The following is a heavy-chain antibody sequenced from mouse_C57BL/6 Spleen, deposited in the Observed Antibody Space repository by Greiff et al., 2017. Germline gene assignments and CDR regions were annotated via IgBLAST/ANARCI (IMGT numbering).Heavy chain of an antibody. CDR2: INPGSGGT. Sequence: QVQLQQSGAELVRPGTSVKVSCKASGYAFTNYLIEWVKQRPGQGLERIGVINPGSGGTNYNEKFKGKATLTADKSSSTAYMQLSSLTSEDSAVYFCARWHYGSGYAMDYWGQGTSVTVSS. J-gene: IGHJ4*01. CDR3: ARWHYGSGYAMDY. V-gene: IGHV1-54*01. CDR1: GYAFTNYL. D-gene: IGHD1-1*01.